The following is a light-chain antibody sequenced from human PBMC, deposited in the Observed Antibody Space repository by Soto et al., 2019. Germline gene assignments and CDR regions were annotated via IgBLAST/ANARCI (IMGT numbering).Light chain of an antibody. J-gene: IGLJ1*01. CDR3: CSYTNSSAYV. CDR2: DVT. V-gene: IGLV2-14*03. Sequence: QSALTQPASVSGSPGQSITISCTGTSSDVGGYNYVSWYQQHPGKAPKLMIYDVTNRPSGVSNRFSGSKSDNTASLTISGLQAEDEADYYCCSYTNSSAYVFGTGTKATVL. CDR1: SSDVGGYNY.